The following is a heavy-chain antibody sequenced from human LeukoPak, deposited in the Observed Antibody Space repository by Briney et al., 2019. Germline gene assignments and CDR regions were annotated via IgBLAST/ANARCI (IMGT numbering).Heavy chain of an antibody. Sequence: SETLSLTCTASGGSISSSSYYWGWIRQPPGKGLEWIGSIYYSGSTYYNPSLKSRVTISVDTSKNQFSLKLSSVTAADTAVYYCARARSGYSYGLPPDYWGQGTLVTVSS. D-gene: IGHD5-18*01. J-gene: IGHJ4*02. CDR3: ARARSGYSYGLPPDY. V-gene: IGHV4-39*07. CDR2: IYYSGST. CDR1: GGSISSSSYY.